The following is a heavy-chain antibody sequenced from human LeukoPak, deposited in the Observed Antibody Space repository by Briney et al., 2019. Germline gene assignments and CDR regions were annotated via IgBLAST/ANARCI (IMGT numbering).Heavy chain of an antibody. J-gene: IGHJ4*02. CDR2: INSDGSST. V-gene: IGHV3-74*01. Sequence: GGSLRLSCAASGFTFSNYWMHWVRQAPGKGLVWVSRINSDGSSTRYADSVKGRFTISRDNAKNSLYLQMNSLRAEDTAVYYCARDSDGETTSYDYWGQGTLVTVSS. CDR1: GFTFSNYW. D-gene: IGHD1-7*01. CDR3: ARDSDGETTSYDY.